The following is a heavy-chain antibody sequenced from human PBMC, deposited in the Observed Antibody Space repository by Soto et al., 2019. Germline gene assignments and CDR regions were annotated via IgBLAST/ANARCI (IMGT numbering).Heavy chain of an antibody. CDR1: GGSISDYY. Sequence: SETLSLTCTVSGGSISDYYWSWIRQHPGKGLEWIGYIYYSGSTYYNPSLKSRVTISVDTSKNQFSLKLSSVTAADTAVYYCARSVNPWGQGTLVTVSS. CDR2: IYYSGST. D-gene: IGHD3-16*02. V-gene: IGHV4-31*03. CDR3: ARSVNP. J-gene: IGHJ4*02.